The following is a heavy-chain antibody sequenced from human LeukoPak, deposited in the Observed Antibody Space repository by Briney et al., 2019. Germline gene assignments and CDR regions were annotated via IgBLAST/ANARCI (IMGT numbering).Heavy chain of an antibody. CDR1: GYTSTGYY. Sequence: GASVKVSCKASGYTSTGYYMHWVRQAPGQGLEWMGWINPNSGGTNYAQKFQGRVTMTRDTSISTAYMELSRLRPDDTAVYYCARVITRYCSSTSCSTNWFDPWGQGTLVTVSS. D-gene: IGHD2-2*02. CDR2: INPNSGGT. CDR3: ARVITRYCSSTSCSTNWFDP. J-gene: IGHJ5*02. V-gene: IGHV1-2*02.